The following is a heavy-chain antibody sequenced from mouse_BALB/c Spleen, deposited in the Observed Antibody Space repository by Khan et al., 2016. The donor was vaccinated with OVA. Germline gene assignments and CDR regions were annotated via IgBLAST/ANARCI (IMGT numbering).Heavy chain of an antibody. CDR3: ARKDYYDYDPFPY. J-gene: IGHJ3*01. D-gene: IGHD2-4*01. CDR1: GYSITSEYA. V-gene: IGHV3-2*02. CDR2: INYSGNT. Sequence: VQLKESGPGLVKPSQSLSLTCTVTGYSITSEYAWNWIRQFPGNKLERMGYINYSGNTRFNPSLKSRASITRDTSKNQFFLQLNSVTTEDTATYYCARKDYYDYDPFPYWGQGTLVTVSA.